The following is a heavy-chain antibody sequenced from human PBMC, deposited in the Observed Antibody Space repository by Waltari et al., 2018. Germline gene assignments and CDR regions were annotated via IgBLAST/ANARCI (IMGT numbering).Heavy chain of an antibody. CDR2: ISSSSSYR. V-gene: IGHV3-21*01. D-gene: IGHD6-13*01. CDR1: GFPVRRFS. Sequence: EVWLVESGGCTGRPGGYRIVSCAASGFPVRRFSINWSRQAPGKGLEGVSSISSSSSYRDYADSVKGRFTISRDNAKNSLYLQMNSLRAEDTAVYYCARDLMGIAAPSPFDYWGQGTLVTVSS. CDR3: ARDLMGIAAPSPFDY. J-gene: IGHJ4*02.